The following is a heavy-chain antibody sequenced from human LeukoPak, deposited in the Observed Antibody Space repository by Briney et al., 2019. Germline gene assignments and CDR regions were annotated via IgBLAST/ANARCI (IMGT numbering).Heavy chain of an antibody. J-gene: IGHJ4*02. CDR1: GYTFTSYD. D-gene: IGHD3-10*01. Sequence: ASVKVSCKASGYTFTSYDINWVRQATGQGLEWMGWMNPNSGNTGYAQKFQGRVTMTTDTSPSTAYMEPRSLRSDDTAVYYCARDPIPAYYYGSGRGYYFDYWGQGTLVTVSS. V-gene: IGHV1-8*01. CDR2: MNPNSGNT. CDR3: ARDPIPAYYYGSGRGYYFDY.